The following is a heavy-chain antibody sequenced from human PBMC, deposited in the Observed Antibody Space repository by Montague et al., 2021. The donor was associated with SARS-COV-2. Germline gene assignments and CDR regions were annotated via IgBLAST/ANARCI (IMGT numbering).Heavy chain of an antibody. V-gene: IGHV4-59*05. Sequence: SETLSLTCTVSGGSISSYYWGWIRQPPGKGLDWIGSIYYSGSTYYNPSLKSRVTISVDTSKNQFSLKLSSVTAADTAVYYCAMRGGALDAFDIWGQGTMVIVSS. CDR3: AMRGGALDAFDI. J-gene: IGHJ3*02. CDR2: IYYSGST. D-gene: IGHD4-17*01. CDR1: GGSISSYY.